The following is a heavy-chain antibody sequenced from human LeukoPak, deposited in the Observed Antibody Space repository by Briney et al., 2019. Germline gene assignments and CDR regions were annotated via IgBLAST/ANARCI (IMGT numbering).Heavy chain of an antibody. J-gene: IGHJ6*02. D-gene: IGHD3-10*01. CDR2: IYYSGST. CDR1: GGSISSNY. CDR3: ARATRDYYGSGSLPYGMDV. Sequence: PSETLSLTCTVSGGSISSNYWSWIRQPPGQGLEWMGYIYYSGSTNYNPTLKCRVNISVDTSKNLFSLKLSSVTAADTAVYCCARATRDYYGSGSLPYGMDVWGQGTTVTVSS. V-gene: IGHV4-59*12.